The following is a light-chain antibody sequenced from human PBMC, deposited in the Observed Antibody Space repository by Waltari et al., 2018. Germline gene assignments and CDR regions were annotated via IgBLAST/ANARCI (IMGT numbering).Light chain of an antibody. CDR3: AAWDDSLSGWV. CDR2: RNN. V-gene: IGLV1-47*01. CDR1: SSNIGSNY. J-gene: IGLJ3*02. Sequence: QSVLTQPPSASGTPGQRVTISCSGSSSNIGSNYVYWYQQLPGTAPKLRIYRNNQRPSGVPDRLSGAQSGTSASLAISGLRSEDEADYYCAAWDDSLSGWVFGGGTKLTVL.